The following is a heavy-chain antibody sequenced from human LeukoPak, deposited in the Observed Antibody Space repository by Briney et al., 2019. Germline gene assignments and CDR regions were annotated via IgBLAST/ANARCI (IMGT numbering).Heavy chain of an antibody. CDR3: ARHWGGSWYEFGYFDY. CDR1: GDSISTYY. CDR2: IYYSGST. J-gene: IGHJ4*02. V-gene: IGHV4-59*08. D-gene: IGHD6-13*01. Sequence: SETLSLTCTVSGDSISTYYWSWIRQPPGKGLEWIGHIYYSGSTNYNPSLKSRVTISVDTSKNQFSLKLSSVTAADTAVYYCARHWGGSWYEFGYFDYWGQGTLVTVSS.